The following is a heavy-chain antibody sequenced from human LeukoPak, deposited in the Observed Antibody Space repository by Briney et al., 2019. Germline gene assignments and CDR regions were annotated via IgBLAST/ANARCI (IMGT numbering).Heavy chain of an antibody. CDR2: INHSGST. CDR3: ARGRGRD. V-gene: IGHV4-34*01. CDR1: GGSFSGYY. Sequence: PSETLSLTCAVYGGSFSGYYWSWIRQPPGKGLEWIGEINHSGSTSYNPSLQSRVTISVDTSKNQFSLKLSSVTAADTAVYYCARGRGRDWGQGTLVTVSS. D-gene: IGHD5-12*01. J-gene: IGHJ4*02.